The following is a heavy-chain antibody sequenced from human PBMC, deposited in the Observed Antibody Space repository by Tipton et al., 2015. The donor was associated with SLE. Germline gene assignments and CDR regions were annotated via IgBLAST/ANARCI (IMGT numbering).Heavy chain of an antibody. V-gene: IGHV4-39*01. CDR3: AKQVVTMVRGARGAFDI. CDR2: IYYSGST. Sequence: LRLSCTVSGGSISSYYWGWIRQPPGKGLEWIGRIYYSGSTYYNPSLKRRVTISVDTSKNQFSLKLSSVTAADTAVYYCAKQVVTMVRGARGAFDIWGQGTMVTVSS. J-gene: IGHJ3*02. CDR1: GGSISSYY. D-gene: IGHD3-10*01.